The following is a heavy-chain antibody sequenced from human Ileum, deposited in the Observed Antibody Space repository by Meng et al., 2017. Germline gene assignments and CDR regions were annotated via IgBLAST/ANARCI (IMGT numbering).Heavy chain of an antibody. Sequence: GGSLRLSCAASGFNFGDYYMSWIRQAPGKGLEWVANIKQDGSEKNYVDSVKGRFTVYRVNAEKSVSLQMDSLRVEDSGVYYCARDSQGPISWGQGTQVTVSS. V-gene: IGHV3-7*01. CDR1: GFNFGDYY. CDR3: ARDSQGPIS. CDR2: IKQDGSEK. D-gene: IGHD3-9*01. J-gene: IGHJ4*02.